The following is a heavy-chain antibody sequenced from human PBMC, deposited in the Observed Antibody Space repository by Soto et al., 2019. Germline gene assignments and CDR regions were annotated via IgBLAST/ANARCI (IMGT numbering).Heavy chain of an antibody. CDR1: GGSFSGYY. V-gene: IGHV4-34*01. CDR3: ARGFGVVVPAAMRENFDY. Sequence: SETLSLTCAVYGGSFSGYYWSWIRQPPGKGLEWIGEINHSGSTNYNPSLKSRGTISVDTSKNQFSLKLTSVTAADTAVYYCARGFGVVVPAAMRENFDYWGQGTLVTVSS. D-gene: IGHD2-2*01. J-gene: IGHJ4*02. CDR2: INHSGST.